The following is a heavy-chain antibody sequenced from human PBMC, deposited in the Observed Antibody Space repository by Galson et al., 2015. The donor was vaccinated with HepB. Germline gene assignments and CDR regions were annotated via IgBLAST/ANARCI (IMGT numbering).Heavy chain of an antibody. D-gene: IGHD6-6*01. V-gene: IGHV3-48*01. Sequence: SLRLSCAASGFTFSSYSMNWVRQAPGKGLEWVSYISSSSRTIYYADSVKGRFTISRDNSKNTVYLQLSSLRAEDTALYFCAKDRWTREAARPLDYWGQGTLVTVSS. CDR1: GFTFSSYS. J-gene: IGHJ4*02. CDR2: ISSSSRTI. CDR3: AKDRWTREAARPLDY.